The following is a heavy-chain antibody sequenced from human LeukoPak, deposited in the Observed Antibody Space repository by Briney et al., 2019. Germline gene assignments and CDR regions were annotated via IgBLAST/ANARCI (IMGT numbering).Heavy chain of an antibody. J-gene: IGHJ4*02. CDR1: GGSISTYY. Sequence: SETLSLTCSVSGGSISTYYYSWIRQPPGKELEWIGYVYYSGNTNYNPSLRSRVTISLDTSKNHLSLKMTSVTVADTAMYYCASGPESYYFDYWGQGALVTVSS. CDR2: VYYSGNT. CDR3: ASGPESYYFDY. V-gene: IGHV4-59*01.